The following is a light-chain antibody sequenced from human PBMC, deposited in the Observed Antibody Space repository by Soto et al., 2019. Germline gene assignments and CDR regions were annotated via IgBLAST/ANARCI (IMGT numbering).Light chain of an antibody. V-gene: IGKV3-20*01. CDR2: GAS. Sequence: EIVLTQSPGTLSLSPGERATLSCRASQSVSTGYLAWYQQIPGQAPRLLIYGASSRATGIPDRFSGSGSGTDFTLTISRLEPEDFAVYYCQQFGSSPTFGQGTKVDIK. CDR1: QSVSTGY. J-gene: IGKJ2*01. CDR3: QQFGSSPT.